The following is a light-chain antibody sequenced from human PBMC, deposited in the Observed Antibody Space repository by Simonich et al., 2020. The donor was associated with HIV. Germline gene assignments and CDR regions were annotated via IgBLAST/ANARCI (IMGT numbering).Light chain of an antibody. Sequence: QSVLTQPPSASGTPGQRVTIPCSGISSKHGSNYVYWYHPLPGTAPKLLIYRNNQRPSGVPDRFSGSKSGTSASLAISGLRSEDEADYYCAAWDDSLSGPVFGGGTKLTVL. CDR1: SSKHGSNY. J-gene: IGLJ3*02. CDR3: AAWDDSLSGPV. CDR2: RNN. V-gene: IGLV1-47*01.